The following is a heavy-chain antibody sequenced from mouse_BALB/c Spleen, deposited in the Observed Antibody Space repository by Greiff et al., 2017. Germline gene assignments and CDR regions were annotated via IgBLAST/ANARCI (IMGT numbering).Heavy chain of an antibody. CDR2: IYPGGGYT. Sequence: QVQLQQSGAELVRPGTSVKISCKASGYTFTNYWLGWVKQRPGHGLEWIGDIYPGGGYTNYNEKFKGKATLTADTSSSTAYMQLSSLTSEDSAVYFCAREGYQGNAMDYWGQGTSVTVSS. V-gene: IGHV1-63*02. J-gene: IGHJ4*01. D-gene: IGHD2-14*01. CDR3: AREGYQGNAMDY. CDR1: GYTFTNYW.